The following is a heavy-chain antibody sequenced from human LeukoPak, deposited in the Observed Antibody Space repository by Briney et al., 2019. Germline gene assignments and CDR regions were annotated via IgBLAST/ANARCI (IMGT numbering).Heavy chain of an antibody. Sequence: SETLSLTCTVSGGSISGYYWSWVRQPPGKGLKWIGYISYTGSTNYNPSLKSRVTISVDTSKNQFSLNVSSVTAADTAVYYCASSVRLRPIDYWGQGTLVTVSS. V-gene: IGHV4-59*01. CDR3: ASSVRLRPIDY. CDR1: GGSISGYY. J-gene: IGHJ4*02. D-gene: IGHD6-25*01. CDR2: ISYTGST.